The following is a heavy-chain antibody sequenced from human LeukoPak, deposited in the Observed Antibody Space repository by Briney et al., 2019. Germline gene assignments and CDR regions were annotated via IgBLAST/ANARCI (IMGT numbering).Heavy chain of an antibody. CDR2: IYYSGST. D-gene: IGHD3-10*01. V-gene: IGHV4-59*12. CDR1: GGSISSYY. Sequence: PSETLSLTCTVSGGSISSYYWSWIRQPPGKGLEWIGYIYYSGSTNYNPSLKSRVTMSVDTSKNQFSLKLSSVTAADTAVYYCARAPAKGRGPIDAFDIWGQGTMVTVSS. CDR3: ARAPAKGRGPIDAFDI. J-gene: IGHJ3*02.